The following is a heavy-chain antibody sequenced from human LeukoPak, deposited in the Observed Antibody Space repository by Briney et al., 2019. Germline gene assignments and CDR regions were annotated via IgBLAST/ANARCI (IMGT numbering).Heavy chain of an antibody. CDR2: IPFDENVADNEVP. D-gene: IGHD3-3*01. Sequence: SETLSLTCQVSGESITDSGWSWGWVRQFPGKGLEWIGTIPFDENVADNEVPTYNPSLKRRGFISAEKSKNQLSLKVNSVTAADTASYYCARLTLTGVAGRGWFDAWGQGILVIVSS. V-gene: IGHV4-39*01. CDR1: GESITDSGWS. J-gene: IGHJ5*02. CDR3: ARLTLTGVAGRGWFDA.